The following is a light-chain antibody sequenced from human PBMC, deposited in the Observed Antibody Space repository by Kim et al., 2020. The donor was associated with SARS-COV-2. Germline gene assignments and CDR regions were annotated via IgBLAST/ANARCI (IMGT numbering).Light chain of an antibody. CDR2: GAS. J-gene: IGKJ2*03. Sequence: SLPPGERATLSCRASQTVTSNFLAWYQQKPGQAPRLLIYGASSRATGIPDRFSGSGSGTDFILTISRLEPEDFAVYYCQQYGDWYSFGQGTKLEI. CDR3: QQYGDWYS. V-gene: IGKV3-20*01. CDR1: QTVTSNF.